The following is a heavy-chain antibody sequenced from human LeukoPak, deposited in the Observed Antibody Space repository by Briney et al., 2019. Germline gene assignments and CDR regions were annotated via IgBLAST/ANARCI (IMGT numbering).Heavy chain of an antibody. CDR2: IKGKTDGGTT. CDR1: GFTFNTAW. Sequence: GGSLRLSCAVSGFTFNTAWMSWVRQAPGKGLEYIGRIKGKTDGGTTYYAAPVKGRFTISRDDSKNTLYLQMNGLKIEDTALYYCTADLCLWGQGTLVTVSS. V-gene: IGHV3-15*01. CDR3: TADLCL. J-gene: IGHJ1*01. D-gene: IGHD2-2*01.